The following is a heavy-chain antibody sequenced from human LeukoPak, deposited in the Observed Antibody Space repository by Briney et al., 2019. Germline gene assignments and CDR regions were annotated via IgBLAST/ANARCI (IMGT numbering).Heavy chain of an antibody. Sequence: SETLSLTCAVYGGSFSGYYWSWIRQPPGKGLEWIGEINHSGSTNYNPSLKSRVTISVDTSKNQFSLKLSSVTAADTAVYYCARYSSSWLASSSWFDPWGQGTLSPSPQ. V-gene: IGHV4-34*01. CDR1: GGSFSGYY. J-gene: IGHJ5*02. D-gene: IGHD6-13*01. CDR3: ARYSSSWLASSSWFDP. CDR2: INHSGST.